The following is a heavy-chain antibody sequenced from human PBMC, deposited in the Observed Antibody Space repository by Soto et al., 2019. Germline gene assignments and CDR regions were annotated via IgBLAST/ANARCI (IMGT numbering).Heavy chain of an antibody. CDR3: ARTDCSGGSCYPYEYFQH. V-gene: IGHV3-66*01. J-gene: IGHJ1*01. CDR1: GFTVSSNY. D-gene: IGHD2-15*01. Sequence: TGGSLRLSCAASGFTVSSNYMSWVRQAPGKGLEWVSVIYSGGSTYYADSVKGRFTISRDNSKNTLYLQMNSLRAEDTAVYYCARTDCSGGSCYPYEYFQHWGQGTLVTVSS. CDR2: IYSGGST.